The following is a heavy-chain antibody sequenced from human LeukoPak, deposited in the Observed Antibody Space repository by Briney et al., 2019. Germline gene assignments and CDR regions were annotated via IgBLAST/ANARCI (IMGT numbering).Heavy chain of an antibody. D-gene: IGHD3-10*01. CDR3: ARVGASYYGSGSYYRDPYYFDY. V-gene: IGHV3-72*01. J-gene: IGHJ4*02. CDR1: GFTFSDHY. CDR2: TRNKANSYTT. Sequence: GGSLRLSCAASGFTFSDHYMDWVRQAPGKGLEWVGRTRNKANSYTTEYAASVKGRFTISRDDSKNSLYLQMNNLKTEDTAVYYCARVGASYYGSGSYYRDPYYFDYWGQGTLVTVSS.